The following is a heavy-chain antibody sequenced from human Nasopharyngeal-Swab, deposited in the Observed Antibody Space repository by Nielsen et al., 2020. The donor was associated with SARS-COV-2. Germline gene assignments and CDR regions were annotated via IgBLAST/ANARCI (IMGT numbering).Heavy chain of an antibody. CDR3: AREVIVVVPAAERKFDP. Sequence: SESLSLTCTVSGGSISSYYWSWIRQPPGKGLEWIGYIYYSGSTNYNPSLKSRVTISVNTSKNQFSLKLSSVTAADTAVYYCAREVIVVVPAAERKFDPWGQGTLVTVSS. J-gene: IGHJ5*02. CDR1: GGSISSYY. CDR2: IYYSGST. D-gene: IGHD2-2*01. V-gene: IGHV4-59*13.